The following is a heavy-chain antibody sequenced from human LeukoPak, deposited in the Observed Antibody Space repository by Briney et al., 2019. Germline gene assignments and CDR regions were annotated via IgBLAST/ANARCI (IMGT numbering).Heavy chain of an antibody. J-gene: IGHJ4*02. V-gene: IGHV5-51*01. CDR1: GFSFTSYW. Sequence: AGESLKISCKGSGFSFTSYWIGWVRQMPGKGLEWMGNIYPSDSDTRYSPSFQGQVTISADKSISTAYLQWNSLRAEDTAVYYCAKQGSAYDSSDYRDYWGQGTLVTVSS. CDR3: AKQGSAYDSSDYRDY. D-gene: IGHD3-22*01. CDR2: IYPSDSDT.